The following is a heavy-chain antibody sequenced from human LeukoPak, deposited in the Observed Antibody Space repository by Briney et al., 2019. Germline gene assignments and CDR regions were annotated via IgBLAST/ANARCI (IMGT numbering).Heavy chain of an antibody. D-gene: IGHD1-26*01. V-gene: IGHV4-59*08. CDR1: GGSISSYY. Sequence: PSETLSLTCTVSGGSISSYYWSWIRQPPGKGLEWIGYISYGVATSYNPSLKRRVTISVDSPKNRFSLRLSSLTAADTALYYCARHGGTLDYFDYWGPGSLVTVSS. CDR2: ISYGVAT. CDR3: ARHGGTLDYFDY. J-gene: IGHJ4*02.